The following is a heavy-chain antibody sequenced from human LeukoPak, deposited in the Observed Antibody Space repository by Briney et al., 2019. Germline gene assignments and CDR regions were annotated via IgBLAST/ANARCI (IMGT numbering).Heavy chain of an antibody. Sequence: GGSLRLSCAASGFTFSSYAMSWVRQAPGKGLEWVSAISGSGGSTYYADSVKGRFTISRDNSKNTLYLQMNSLRAEDTAVYYCAKIKDSRTSGSCSDYWGQGTLVTVSS. V-gene: IGHV3-23*01. J-gene: IGHJ4*02. CDR1: GFTFSSYA. CDR2: ISGSGGST. D-gene: IGHD3-10*01. CDR3: AKIKDSRTSGSCSDY.